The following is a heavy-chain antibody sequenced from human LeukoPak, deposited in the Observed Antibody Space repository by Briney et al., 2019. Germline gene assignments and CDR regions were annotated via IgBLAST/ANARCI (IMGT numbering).Heavy chain of an antibody. Sequence: GGSLRLSCAASGFTFDDYAMHWVRQAPGRGLEWVSGISWNSGNIGYADSVKGRFTISRDNAKNSLYLQMNSLRAEDTALYYCAKGIGLAVAGTSWDYWGQGTLVTVSS. V-gene: IGHV3-9*01. D-gene: IGHD6-19*01. CDR2: ISWNSGNI. CDR3: AKGIGLAVAGTSWDY. J-gene: IGHJ4*02. CDR1: GFTFDDYA.